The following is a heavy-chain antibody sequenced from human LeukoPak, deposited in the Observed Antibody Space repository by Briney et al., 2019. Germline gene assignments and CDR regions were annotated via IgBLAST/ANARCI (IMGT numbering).Heavy chain of an antibody. Sequence: PSETLSLTCAVYGGSFSGYYWSWIRQPPGKGLEWIGEINHSGSTNYNPSLKSRVTISVDTSKNQFSLKLSSVTAADTAVYYCARAPGDYDSSGYYSNDAFDIWGQGTMVTVSS. D-gene: IGHD3-22*01. CDR2: INHSGST. V-gene: IGHV4-34*01. CDR3: ARAPGDYDSSGYYSNDAFDI. CDR1: GGSFSGYY. J-gene: IGHJ3*02.